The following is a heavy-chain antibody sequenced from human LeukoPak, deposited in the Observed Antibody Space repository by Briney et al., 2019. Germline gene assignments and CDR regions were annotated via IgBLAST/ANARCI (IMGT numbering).Heavy chain of an antibody. V-gene: IGHV4-34*01. D-gene: IGHD2-8*01. CDR3: ARDRPDYCTNGVCYHFDY. J-gene: IGHJ4*02. Sequence: SETLSLTCAVYGGSFSGYYWSWIRQPPGKGLEWIGEINHSGSTYYNPSLKSRVTISVDTSKNQFSLKLSSVTAADTAVYYCARDRPDYCTNGVCYHFDYWGQGTLVTVSS. CDR1: GGSFSGYY. CDR2: INHSGST.